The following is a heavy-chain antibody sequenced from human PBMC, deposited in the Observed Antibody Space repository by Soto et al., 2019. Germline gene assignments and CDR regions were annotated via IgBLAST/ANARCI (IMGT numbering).Heavy chain of an antibody. V-gene: IGHV3-23*01. D-gene: IGHD4-4*01. CDR1: GFTFSSYA. J-gene: IGHJ4*02. CDR2: ISGSGGST. CDR3: SNSGDYSNYVYFDY. Sequence: PGGSLRLSCAASGFTFSSYAMSWVRQAPGKGLEWVSAISGSGGSTYYADSVKGRFTISRDNSKNTLYLQMNSLRAEDTAVYYCSNSGDYSNYVYFDYWGQGTLVTVSS.